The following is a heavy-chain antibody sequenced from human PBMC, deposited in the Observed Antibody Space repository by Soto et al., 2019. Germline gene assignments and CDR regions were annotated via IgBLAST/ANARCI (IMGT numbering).Heavy chain of an antibody. CDR2: ISSSSSYL. CDR3: ARTRDSVLVPAVGCFDA. D-gene: IGHD2-2*01. CDR1: GFTFSSYR. J-gene: IGHJ5*01. Sequence: PGGSLSLLCEASGFTFSSYRVNWVRQAPGKGLVWVSSISSSSSYLYYADSVKGRFTISRDNAKNSLYLQMNSPRAADTAVYYGARTRDSVLVPAVGCFDAWVPVPLGADSS. V-gene: IGHV3-21*01.